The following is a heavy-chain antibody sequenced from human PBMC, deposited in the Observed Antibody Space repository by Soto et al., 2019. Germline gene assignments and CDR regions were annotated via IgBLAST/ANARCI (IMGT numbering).Heavy chain of an antibody. CDR3: ARGGEVVVPAAMGY. D-gene: IGHD2-2*01. V-gene: IGHV3-30-3*01. J-gene: IGHJ4*02. CDR2: ISYNGSNK. Sequence: QVQLVESGGGVVQPGRSLRLSCAASGFTFSTYAMHWVRQAPGKGLEWVAVISYNGSNKYYADSVKGRFTISRDNSKNTLYLQMNSLRAEDTAVYYCARGGEVVVPAAMGYWGQGTLVTVSS. CDR1: GFTFSTYA.